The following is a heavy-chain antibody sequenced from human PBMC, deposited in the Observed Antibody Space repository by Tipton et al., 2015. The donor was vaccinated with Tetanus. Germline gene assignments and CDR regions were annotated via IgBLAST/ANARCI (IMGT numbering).Heavy chain of an antibody. V-gene: IGHV3-48*04. J-gene: IGHJ4*02. CDR2: ISSGSSII. D-gene: IGHD6-19*01. CDR3: AKRGQQWVVSSYFDS. Sequence: SLRLSCVGSGFNFSTNSMNWVRQAPGKGLEWIAYISSGSSIIFYADAERGRFFISKDNTKNSLSLQMNSLRADDTAVYFCAKRGQQWVVSSYFDSWGQGTRVAVSS. CDR1: GFNFSTNS.